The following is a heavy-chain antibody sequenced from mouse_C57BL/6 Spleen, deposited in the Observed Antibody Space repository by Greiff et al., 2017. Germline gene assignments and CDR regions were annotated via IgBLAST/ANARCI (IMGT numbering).Heavy chain of an antibody. D-gene: IGHD4-1*01. CDR1: GYSITSGYY. Sequence: EVQLQQSGPGLVKPSQSLSLTCSVTGYSITSGYYWNWIRQFPGNKLEWMGYISYDGSNNYNPSLKNRISITRDTSKNQFFLKLNSVTTEDTATYYCARERTGTAFDYWCQGTTLTVSS. CDR2: ISYDGSN. V-gene: IGHV3-6*01. CDR3: ARERTGTAFDY. J-gene: IGHJ2*01.